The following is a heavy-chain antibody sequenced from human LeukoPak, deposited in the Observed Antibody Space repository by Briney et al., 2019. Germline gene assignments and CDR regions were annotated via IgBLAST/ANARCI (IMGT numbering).Heavy chain of an antibody. J-gene: IGHJ5*02. Sequence: SETLSLTCTVSGGSISSSAYHWGWIRQPPGKGLEWIGYIYYSGSTNYNPSLKSRVTMSVDTSKNQFSLKLSSVTAADTAVYYCARNRPGEPIDPWGQGTLVTVSS. D-gene: IGHD7-27*01. V-gene: IGHV4-61*05. CDR2: IYYSGST. CDR3: ARNRPGEPIDP. CDR1: GGSISSSAYH.